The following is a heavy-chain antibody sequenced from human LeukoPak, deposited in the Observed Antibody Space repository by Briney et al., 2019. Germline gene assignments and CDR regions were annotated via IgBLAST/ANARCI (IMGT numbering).Heavy chain of an antibody. J-gene: IGHJ4*02. CDR1: GFTFSSYA. CDR2: ISYDGSKK. CDR3: AKDGGLWVSAHWGDS. V-gene: IGHV3-30-3*01. D-gene: IGHD7-27*01. Sequence: GGSLRLSCAASGFTFSSYAMHWVRQAPGKGLEWVAVISYDGSKKYYADSVKGRFTVSRDDSKNTLYLQMNSLRAEDTAVYYCAKDGGLWVSAHWGDSWGRGTLVTVSS.